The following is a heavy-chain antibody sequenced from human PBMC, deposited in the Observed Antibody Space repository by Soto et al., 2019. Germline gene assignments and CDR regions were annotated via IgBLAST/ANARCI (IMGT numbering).Heavy chain of an antibody. J-gene: IGHJ4*02. CDR3: AKGYNLQWPDY. V-gene: IGHV3-23*01. D-gene: IGHD6-19*01. Sequence: GFLRISCVVSGCYFSSYAICCVRQAPGKGLEWVSAISGSGGSTYYADSVKGRFTISRDNSKNPLYLQMNSLRAEDTAEYYCAKGYNLQWPDYWGQGTLVTFSS. CDR1: GCYFSSYA. CDR2: ISGSGGST.